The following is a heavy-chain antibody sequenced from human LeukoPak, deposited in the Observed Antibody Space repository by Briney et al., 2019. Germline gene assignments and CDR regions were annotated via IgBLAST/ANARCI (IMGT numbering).Heavy chain of an antibody. V-gene: IGHV4-4*02. CDR2: MYLSGTT. CDR1: GDSINSLDL. CDR3: AGLVGRYSSGLYYYYFDY. J-gene: IGHJ4*02. D-gene: IGHD3-22*01. Sequence: SGTLSLTCTVSGDSINSLDLWSWVRPPPGKGLEWIGEMYLSGTTHSNPSVKSRVTISIDKSKNQFFLNLSSVTAADTAVYYCAGLVGRYSSGLYYYYFDYWGQGTLVTVSS.